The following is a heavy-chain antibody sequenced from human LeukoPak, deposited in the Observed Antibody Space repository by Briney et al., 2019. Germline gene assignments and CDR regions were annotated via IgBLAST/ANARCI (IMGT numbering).Heavy chain of an antibody. D-gene: IGHD1-26*01. CDR3: ARVINSGSYRWDASDI. J-gene: IGHJ3*02. Sequence: SETLSLTCAVYGGSFSGYYWSWIRQPPGKELEWLGEINHSGSTNYNPSLKSRVTISVDTSKNQYSLKLSSVTAADTAVYYCARVINSGSYRWDASDIWGQGTMVTVSS. V-gene: IGHV4-34*01. CDR2: INHSGST. CDR1: GGSFSGYY.